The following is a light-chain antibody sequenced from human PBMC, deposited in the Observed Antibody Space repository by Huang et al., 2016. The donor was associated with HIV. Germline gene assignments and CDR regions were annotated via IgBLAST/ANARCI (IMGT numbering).Light chain of an antibody. CDR3: QQSYSTPYT. Sequence: DIQMTQSPSSLSASVGDRVTITCRATQSISSYLNWYQQKPGKAPKLLIYAASTLQNGVPSNFSGSGSGTDFTLTISSLQPDDFATYYCQQSYSTPYTFGQGTKVEIK. CDR1: QSISSY. V-gene: IGKV1-39*01. CDR2: AAS. J-gene: IGKJ2*01.